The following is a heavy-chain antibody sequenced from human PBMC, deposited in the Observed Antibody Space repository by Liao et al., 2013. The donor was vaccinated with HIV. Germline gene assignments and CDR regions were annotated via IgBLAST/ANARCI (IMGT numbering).Heavy chain of an antibody. Sequence: QLQLQESGSGLVKPSQTLSLTCAVSGGSISRGGYSWSWIRQPPGKGLEWIGYIYHSGNTHYNPSLKSRVTISVDRSKSQFSLKLSSVTAADTAVYYCARGGDFWSGTYYFDYWGQGTLVTVSS. CDR1: GGSISRGGYS. CDR3: ARGGDFWSGTYYFDY. V-gene: IGHV4-30-2*01. CDR2: IYHSGNT. J-gene: IGHJ4*02. D-gene: IGHD3-3*01.